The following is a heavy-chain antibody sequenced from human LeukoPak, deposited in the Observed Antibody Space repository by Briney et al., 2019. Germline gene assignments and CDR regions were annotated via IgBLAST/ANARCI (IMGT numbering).Heavy chain of an antibody. J-gene: IGHJ3*02. CDR1: GGSISSYY. Sequence: SSETLSLTCTVSGGSISSYYWSWIRQPPGKGLEWIGYIYYSGSTNYNSSLKSRVTISVDTSKNQFSLKLSSVTAADTAVYYCARTYCSGGSCRKDAFDIWGQGTMVTVSS. V-gene: IGHV4-59*01. CDR3: ARTYCSGGSCRKDAFDI. CDR2: IYYSGST. D-gene: IGHD2-15*01.